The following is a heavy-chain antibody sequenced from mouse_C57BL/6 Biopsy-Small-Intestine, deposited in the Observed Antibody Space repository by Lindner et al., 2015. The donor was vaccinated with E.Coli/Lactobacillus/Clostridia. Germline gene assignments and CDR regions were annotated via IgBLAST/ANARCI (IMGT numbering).Heavy chain of an antibody. CDR1: GFTFTSYW. Sequence: VQLQESGAELVKPGASVKLSCKASGFTFTSYWMHWVKQRPGQGLEWIGMIHPNSGSTIYNENFRTKATLTGDKSSSTAYMQLSSLTSEDSAVYYCARPTIYYGHWYFDVWGTGTTVTVSS. CDR3: ARPTIYYGHWYFDV. CDR2: IHPNSGST. J-gene: IGHJ1*03. D-gene: IGHD2-1*01. V-gene: IGHV1-64*01.